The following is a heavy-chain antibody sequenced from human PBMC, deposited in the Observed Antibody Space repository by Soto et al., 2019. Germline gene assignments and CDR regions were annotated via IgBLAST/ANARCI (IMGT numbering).Heavy chain of an antibody. J-gene: IGHJ6*02. CDR2: INPSGGST. V-gene: IGHV1-46*01. D-gene: IGHD5-18*01. Sequence: APLNVSCKTSGYTFTRYYMHCVRHTHGQGLEWMGIINPSGGSTSYAQKFQGRVTMTRDTSTSTVYMELSSLRSEDTAVYYCARGVQLPTSLYYYYGMDVWGQGTTVTVSS. CDR3: ARGVQLPTSLYYYYGMDV. CDR1: GYTFTRYY.